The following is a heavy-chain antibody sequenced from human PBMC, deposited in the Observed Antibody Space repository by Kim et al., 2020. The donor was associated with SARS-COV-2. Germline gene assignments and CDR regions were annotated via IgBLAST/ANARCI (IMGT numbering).Heavy chain of an antibody. D-gene: IGHD3-10*01. J-gene: IGHJ5*02. V-gene: IGHV4-39*01. Sequence: YNPSLKSPVTISVDTSKNQFSLKLSSVTAADTAVYYCARRSDYGSSWFDPWGQGTLVTVSS. CDR3: ARRSDYGSSWFDP.